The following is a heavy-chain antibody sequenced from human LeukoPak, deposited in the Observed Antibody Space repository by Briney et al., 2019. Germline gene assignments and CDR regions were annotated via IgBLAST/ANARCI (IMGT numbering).Heavy chain of an antibody. Sequence: GRSLRLSCAASGFTFSSYGMHWVRQAPGKGLEWLAVISYDGSNKYYADSVKGRFTIFRDNSKNTLYLQMNSLRAEDTAMYYCAKDLSAARQFHYYYGLDVWGQGTTVTVSS. J-gene: IGHJ6*02. D-gene: IGHD2-2*01. V-gene: IGHV3-30*18. CDR3: AKDLSAARQFHYYYGLDV. CDR1: GFTFSSYG. CDR2: ISYDGSNK.